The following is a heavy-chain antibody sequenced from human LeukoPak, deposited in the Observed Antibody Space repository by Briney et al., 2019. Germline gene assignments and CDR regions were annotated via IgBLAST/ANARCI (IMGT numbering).Heavy chain of an antibody. CDR2: ISSSGSTI. D-gene: IGHD3-10*01. Sequence: GGSLRLSCAASGFTFSSYEMNWVRQAPGKGLEWVSYISSSGSTIFHADSVKGRITISRDNAKNSLYLQMKSLIAEDTAVYYCARDTGYSGFDYWDQGTLVTVSS. J-gene: IGHJ4*02. CDR1: GFTFSSYE. CDR3: ARDTGYSGFDY. V-gene: IGHV3-48*03.